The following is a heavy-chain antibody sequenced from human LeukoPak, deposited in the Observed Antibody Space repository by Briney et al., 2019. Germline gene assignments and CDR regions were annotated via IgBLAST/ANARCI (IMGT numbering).Heavy chain of an antibody. CDR3: ARAKATMIVNWFDP. CDR1: GYTFAGYY. D-gene: IGHD3-22*01. Sequence: ASVKVSCEASGYTFAGYYMHWVRQAPGQGLEWMGWINPNSGGTNYAQKFQGRVTMTRDTSITAAYMELSRLRSDDTAVYFCARAKATMIVNWFDPWGQGTLVTISS. V-gene: IGHV1-2*02. CDR2: INPNSGGT. J-gene: IGHJ5*02.